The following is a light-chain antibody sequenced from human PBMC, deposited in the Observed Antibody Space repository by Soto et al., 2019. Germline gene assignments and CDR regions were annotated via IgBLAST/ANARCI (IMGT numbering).Light chain of an antibody. Sequence: EIVLTQSPGTLSLSPGERATLSCRASQSVSSSYLAWYQQKPGQAPRLLIYGASSRATGIPDRFRGSGSRTDFTLTLSRPAPEDFAVYYGPQYGRSQFPIGTGTRVDIK. CDR3: PQYGRSQFP. CDR2: GAS. V-gene: IGKV3-20*01. CDR1: QSVSSSY. J-gene: IGKJ3*01.